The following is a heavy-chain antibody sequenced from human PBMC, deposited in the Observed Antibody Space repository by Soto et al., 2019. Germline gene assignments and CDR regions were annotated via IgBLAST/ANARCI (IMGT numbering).Heavy chain of an antibody. V-gene: IGHV1-69*01. CDR2: IIPISETT. CDR3: ARSQGSSTSLEIYYSYYYGVDV. J-gene: IGHJ6*02. D-gene: IGHD2-2*01. CDR1: GGTFSSYA. Sequence: QVQLVQSGAEVKKPGSSVKVSCKASGGTFSSYAISWVRQAPGQGLEWMGGIIPISETTNYAQKCQGRGTITADESKSTACMELSSVRSEDTAVYYCARSQGSSTSLEIYYSYYYGVDVWGQGTAVTASS.